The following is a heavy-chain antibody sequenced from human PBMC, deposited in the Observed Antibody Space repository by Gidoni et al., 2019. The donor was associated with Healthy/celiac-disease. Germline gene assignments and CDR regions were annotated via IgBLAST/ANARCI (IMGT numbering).Heavy chain of an antibody. J-gene: IGHJ4*02. D-gene: IGHD3-16*01. CDR1: GGSISSYY. V-gene: IGHV4-59*01. CDR3: ARDRGGCLDY. CDR2: IYYSGST. Sequence: QVQLQESGPGLVKPSETLSLTCTVSGGSISSYYWSWIRQPPGKGLEWIGYIYYSGSTNYNPSLKRRVTISVDTSKNQFSLKRSAVTAADTAVYYCARDRGGCLDYWGQGTLVTGSS.